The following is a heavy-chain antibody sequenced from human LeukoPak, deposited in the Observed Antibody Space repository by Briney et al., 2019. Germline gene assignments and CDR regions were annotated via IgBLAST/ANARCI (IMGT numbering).Heavy chain of an antibody. J-gene: IGHJ4*02. CDR2: ISGSGGST. D-gene: IGHD1-1*01. V-gene: IGHV3-23*01. Sequence: PGASLRLSCAASGFTFSSYSMSWVRQAPGKGLEWVSAISGSGGSTHYADSVRGRLTLSRDNSKNTMYLQMNSLRGADTAVYYCAKRYRDDNRIDYWGQGTLVTVSS. CDR3: AKRYRDDNRIDY. CDR1: GFTFSSYS.